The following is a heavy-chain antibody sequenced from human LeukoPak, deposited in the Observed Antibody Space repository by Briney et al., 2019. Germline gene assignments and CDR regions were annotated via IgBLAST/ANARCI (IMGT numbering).Heavy chain of an antibody. D-gene: IGHD6-13*01. CDR3: ARDLFTSSWYRWFDP. Sequence: PSETLSLTCTVSGVSMSSSPYYWGWIRQPPGKGLEWIGSIYYSGSTYYNPSLKSRVTISEDTSKNQFSLKLTSVTAADTAVYYCARDLFTSSWYRWFDPWGQGTLVTVSS. CDR1: GVSMSSSPYY. J-gene: IGHJ5*02. CDR2: IYYSGST. V-gene: IGHV4-39*07.